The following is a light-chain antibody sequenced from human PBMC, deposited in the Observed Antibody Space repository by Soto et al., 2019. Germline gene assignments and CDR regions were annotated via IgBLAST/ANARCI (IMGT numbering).Light chain of an antibody. J-gene: IGLJ2*01. CDR3: GTWDDSLSAVV. CDR2: DNS. Sequence: QSVLTQPPSVSAAPGQKVTISCSGSSSNIGVKSVSWYQQPPRTAPKLLIYDNSERPSGIPDRFSASKSGTSATLGITGLQTGDEADYYCGTWDDSLSAVVFGGGTKVTVL. V-gene: IGLV1-51*01. CDR1: SSNIGVKS.